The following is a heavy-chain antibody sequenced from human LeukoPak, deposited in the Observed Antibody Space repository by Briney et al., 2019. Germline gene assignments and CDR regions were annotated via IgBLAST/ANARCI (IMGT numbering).Heavy chain of an antibody. D-gene: IGHD1-26*01. Sequence: NPGGSLRLSGAASGFTFSDYYMNWIRQAPGKGLEWVSYISDSGNTIKYADSVKGRLTISRDNAKNSLYLQMNSLRGEDTAVYYCARGVGASEGVDYWGQGTLVTVSS. CDR3: ARGVGASEGVDY. CDR1: GFTFSDYY. J-gene: IGHJ4*02. V-gene: IGHV3-11*04. CDR2: ISDSGNTI.